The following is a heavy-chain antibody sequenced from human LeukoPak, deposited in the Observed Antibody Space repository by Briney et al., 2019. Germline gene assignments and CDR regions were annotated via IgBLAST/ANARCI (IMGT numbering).Heavy chain of an antibody. V-gene: IGHV3-64*04. D-gene: IGHD6-19*01. Sequence: PGGSLRLSCSASGFTFSSYSMHWVRQAPGRGLEYVSAISSSGDATYYADSVKGKFTISRDSSKNTLHLQMNTLRAEDTAVYYCAKVKGGSGPFDDWGQGTLVTVSS. J-gene: IGHJ4*02. CDR1: GFTFSSYS. CDR2: ISSSGDAT. CDR3: AKVKGGSGPFDD.